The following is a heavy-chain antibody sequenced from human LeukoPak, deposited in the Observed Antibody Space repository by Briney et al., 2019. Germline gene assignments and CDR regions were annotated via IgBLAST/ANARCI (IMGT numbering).Heavy chain of an antibody. J-gene: IGHJ4*02. V-gene: IGHV4-61*02. CDR1: GGSISSGSYY. Sequence: SETLSLTCTVSGGSISSGSYYWSWIRQPAGKGLEWIGRIYTSGSTNYNPSLKSRVTISIDTSKNQFSLKLSSVTAADTAVYYCARERFGELFGVYWGQGTLVTVSS. CDR3: ARERFGELFGVY. D-gene: IGHD3-10*01. CDR2: IYTSGST.